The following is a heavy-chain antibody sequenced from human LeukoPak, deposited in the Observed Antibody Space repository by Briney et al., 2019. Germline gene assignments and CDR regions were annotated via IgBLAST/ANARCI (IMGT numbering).Heavy chain of an antibody. V-gene: IGHV1-18*01. D-gene: IGHD3-3*01. Sequence: ASVKVSCKASGYTFTSYGISWVRQAPGQGLEWMGWISAYNGNTNYAQKLQGRVTMTTDTSTSTAYMELRSLRSDDTAVYYCAGEYYDFWSGYYRYYFDYWGQGTLVTVSS. J-gene: IGHJ4*02. CDR1: GYTFTSYG. CDR3: AGEYYDFWSGYYRYYFDY. CDR2: ISAYNGNT.